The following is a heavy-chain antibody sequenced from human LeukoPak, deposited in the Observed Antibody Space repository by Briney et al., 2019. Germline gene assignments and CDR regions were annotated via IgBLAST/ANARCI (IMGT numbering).Heavy chain of an antibody. CDR3: ANSLMDY. D-gene: IGHD2-8*01. V-gene: IGHV3-48*01. Sequence: GGSLRLSCAASGFTFSSYSMNWVRQAPGKGLEWVSYISSSDSTIYYADSVKGRFTISRDNAKNSLYLQMSSLRAEDTAVYYCANSLMDYWGQGTLVTVSS. CDR1: GFTFSSYS. J-gene: IGHJ4*02. CDR2: ISSSDSTI.